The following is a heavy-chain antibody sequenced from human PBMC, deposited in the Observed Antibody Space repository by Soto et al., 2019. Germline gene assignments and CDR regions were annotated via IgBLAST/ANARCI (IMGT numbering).Heavy chain of an antibody. CDR3: VRIRDQLPSSVLWLDP. D-gene: IGHD1-1*01. CDR1: GGFLSESY. V-gene: IGHV4-34*01. J-gene: IGHJ5*02. CDR2: INHVGGT. Sequence: SDTLSLTCAVYGGFLSESYWTWIRQPPGKGLEWIGEINHVGGTNYNPSLKSRVTMSVDTSQNQFSLRLISVTAADTAMYFCVRIRDQLPSSVLWLDPWGQGTPVTVAS.